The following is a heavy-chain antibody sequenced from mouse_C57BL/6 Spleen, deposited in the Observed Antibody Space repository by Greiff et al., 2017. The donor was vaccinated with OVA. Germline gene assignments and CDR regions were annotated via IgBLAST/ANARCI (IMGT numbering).Heavy chain of an antibody. CDR1: GYTFTDYY. D-gene: IGHD2-2*01. J-gene: IGHJ2*01. Sequence: EVQLQQSGPELVKPGASVKISCKASGYTFTDYYMNWVKQSHGKSLEWIGDINPNNGGTSYNQKFKGKATLTVDKSSSTAYMELRSLTSEDSAVYYCAGGLLDYWGQGTTLTVSS. CDR3: AGGLLDY. CDR2: INPNNGGT. V-gene: IGHV1-26*01.